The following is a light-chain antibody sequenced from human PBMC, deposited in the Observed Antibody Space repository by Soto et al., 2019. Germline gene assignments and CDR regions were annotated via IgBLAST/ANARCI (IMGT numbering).Light chain of an antibody. CDR3: QQYGSSPRT. V-gene: IGKV3-20*01. CDR1: QSVSSSY. J-gene: IGKJ1*01. Sequence: EIVLTQSPCTLSLSPGERATLSCWASQSVSSSYLAWYQQKPGQAPRLLIYGASTRATGIPDRFSGSGSGTDFTLTISRLEPEDFAVYYCQQYGSSPRTFGQGTKVEIK. CDR2: GAS.